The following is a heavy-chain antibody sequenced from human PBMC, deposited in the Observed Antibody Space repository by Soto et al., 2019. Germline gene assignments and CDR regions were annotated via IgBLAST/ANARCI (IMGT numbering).Heavy chain of an antibody. V-gene: IGHV3-64*01. D-gene: IGHD2-2*01. Sequence: GGSLRLSCAASGFTFSSYAMHWVRQAPGKGLEYVSAISSSGSTTYYANSVKGRFTISRDNAKNSLYLQMNSLRAEDTAVYYCARVGCSSTSCYSYYYYYMDVWGKGTTVTVSS. CDR1: GFTFSSYA. CDR2: ISSSGSTT. CDR3: ARVGCSSTSCYSYYYYYMDV. J-gene: IGHJ6*03.